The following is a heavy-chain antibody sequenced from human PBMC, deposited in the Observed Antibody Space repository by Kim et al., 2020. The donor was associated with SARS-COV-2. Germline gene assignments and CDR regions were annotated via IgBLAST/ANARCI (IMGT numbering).Heavy chain of an antibody. V-gene: IGHV4-59*01. CDR2: IYYRGST. J-gene: IGHJ5*02. CDR3: ARETPDNWIEL. CDR1: GGSITSYF. Sequence: SETLSLTCTVSGGSITSYFWSWIRQPPGKGLEWIGYIYYRGSTNYNPSLKTRLTMSVDTSKNQFSLKLTSVTPADTAVYYCARETPDNWIELWGQGTPVT.